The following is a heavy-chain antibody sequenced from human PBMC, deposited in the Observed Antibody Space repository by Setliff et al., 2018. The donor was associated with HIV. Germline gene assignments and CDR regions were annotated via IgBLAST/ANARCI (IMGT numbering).Heavy chain of an antibody. V-gene: IGHV4-31*03. D-gene: IGHD3-10*01. J-gene: IGHJ6*02. Sequence: KASETLSLTCIASGGSITSSGYNWNWIRQHPGKGLEWIGYIYSSGRTSYNPSLQSRVSISIDTSKNQFSLKLDSVIAADTAVYYCARDEVRYYSGSESVRAGMDVWGQGTAVTVSS. CDR3: ARDEVRYYSGSESVRAGMDV. CDR2: IYSSGRT. CDR1: GGSITSSGYN.